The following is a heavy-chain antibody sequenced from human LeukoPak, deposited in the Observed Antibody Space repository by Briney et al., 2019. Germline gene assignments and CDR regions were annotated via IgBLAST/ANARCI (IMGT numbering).Heavy chain of an antibody. J-gene: IGHJ4*02. CDR2: ISGSGGST. Sequence: GGSLRLSCAASGFTFSSHAMSWVRQAPGKGLQWVSGISGSGGSTYYADSVKGRFTISRDNSKNTLYLQMNSLRAEDTAVYYCARDSASSGSYAFDYWGQGTLVTVSS. V-gene: IGHV3-23*01. CDR3: ARDSASSGSYAFDY. CDR1: GFTFSSHA. D-gene: IGHD1-26*01.